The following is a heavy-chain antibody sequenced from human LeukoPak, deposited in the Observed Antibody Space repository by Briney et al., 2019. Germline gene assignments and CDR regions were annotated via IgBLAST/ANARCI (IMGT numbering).Heavy chain of an antibody. CDR2: ISSSGTTI. Sequence: GGSLRLSCAASGFTFSSYEMNWVRQAPGKGLEWVSYISSSGTTIYYADSVKGRFTISKDNAKNSLYLQMNSLRAEDTAVYYCARQSRQQLASDYWGQGTLVTVSS. CDR1: GFTFSSYE. D-gene: IGHD6-13*01. CDR3: ARQSRQQLASDY. J-gene: IGHJ4*02. V-gene: IGHV3-48*03.